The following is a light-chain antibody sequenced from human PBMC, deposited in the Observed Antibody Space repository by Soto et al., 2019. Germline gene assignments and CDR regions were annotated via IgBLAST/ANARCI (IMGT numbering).Light chain of an antibody. CDR2: DAS. V-gene: IGKV3-11*01. CDR3: QQRFTWPS. J-gene: IGKJ3*01. Sequence: ETVLTQSPATLSLSPGERATLSCRASQSISSYLAWYQQKPGQAPRLLIYDASIMATGIPARFSGSGSGTDFTLMISSLEPEDFAVYYCQQRFTWPSFGPGTKVDIK. CDR1: QSISSY.